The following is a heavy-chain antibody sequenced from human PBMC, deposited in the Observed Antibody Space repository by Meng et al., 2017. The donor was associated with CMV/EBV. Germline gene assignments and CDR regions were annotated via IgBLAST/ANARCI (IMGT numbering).Heavy chain of an antibody. Sequence: SVKVSCRASGYTFTSYGISWVRQAPGQGLEWMGWISAYNGNTNYAQKLQGRVTMTTDTSTSTAYMELRSLRSDDTAVYYCARHYGDYFRNWFDPWGQGTLVTVSS. V-gene: IGHV1-18*01. D-gene: IGHD4-17*01. CDR1: GYTFTSYG. CDR2: ISAYNGNT. CDR3: ARHYGDYFRNWFDP. J-gene: IGHJ5*02.